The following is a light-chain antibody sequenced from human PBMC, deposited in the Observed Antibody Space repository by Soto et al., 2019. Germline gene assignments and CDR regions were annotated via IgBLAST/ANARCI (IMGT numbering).Light chain of an antibody. J-gene: IGLJ1*01. CDR1: SSNIGTSYD. CDR2: GNN. CDR3: QSYDSSLRGYV. V-gene: IGLV1-40*01. Sequence: QSVLTQPPSVSGAPGQRVTISCTGSSSNIGTSYDVHWYQQVPGTAPKLLIYGNNNRPSGVPDRFSGSKSGTSASLAITGVQGEDEADYYCQSYDSSLRGYVFGAGTKVTVL.